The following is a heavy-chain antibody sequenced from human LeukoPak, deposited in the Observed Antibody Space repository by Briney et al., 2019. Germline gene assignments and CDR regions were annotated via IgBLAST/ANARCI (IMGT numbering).Heavy chain of an antibody. CDR2: FDPEDGET. CDR1: GYTLTELS. J-gene: IGHJ4*02. Sequence: EASVKVSCKVSGYTLTELSMHWVRQAPGKGLEWMGGFDPEDGETIYAQKFQGRVTMTEDTSTDTAYMELSSLRSEDTAVYYCATASSGSYQGTYFDYWGQGTLVTVSS. V-gene: IGHV1-24*01. D-gene: IGHD1-26*01. CDR3: ATASSGSYQGTYFDY.